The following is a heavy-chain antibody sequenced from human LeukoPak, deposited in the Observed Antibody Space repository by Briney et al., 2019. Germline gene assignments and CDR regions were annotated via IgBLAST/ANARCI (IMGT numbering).Heavy chain of an antibody. D-gene: IGHD6-13*01. J-gene: IGHJ4*02. V-gene: IGHV3-30*03. CDR3: ARGYSSSWLGYFDY. CDR1: GFTFSSYG. CDR2: VSSDGSIK. Sequence: PGGSLRLSCAASGFTFSSYGIHWVRQAPGKGLEWVAVVSSDGSIKYYADSGKGRFTISRDTSKNTVYLQMNSLGTEDTAFYYCARGYSSSWLGYFDYRGQGTLVTVSS.